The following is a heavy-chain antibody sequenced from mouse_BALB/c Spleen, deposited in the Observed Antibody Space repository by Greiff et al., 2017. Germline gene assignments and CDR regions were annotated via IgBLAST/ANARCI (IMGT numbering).Heavy chain of an antibody. CDR3: ARSYRGAWFAY. CDR1: GFNIKDTY. Sequence: DVKLQESGAELVKPGASVKLSCTASGFNIKDTYMHWVKQRPEQGLEWIGRIDPANGNTKYDPKFQGKATITADTSSNTVYLQLSSLTSEDTAVYYCARSYRGAWFAYWGQGTLVTVSA. CDR2: IDPANGNT. V-gene: IGHV14-3*02. J-gene: IGHJ3*01.